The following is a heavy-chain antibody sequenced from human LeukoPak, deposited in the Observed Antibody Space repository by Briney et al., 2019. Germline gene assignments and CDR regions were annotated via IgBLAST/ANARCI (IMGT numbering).Heavy chain of an antibody. CDR3: ARDEPPDYYGSGSYSPYFDY. J-gene: IGHJ4*02. D-gene: IGHD3-10*01. CDR1: GFTFSSYS. V-gene: IGHV3-21*01. Sequence: PGGSLRLSCAASGFTFSSYSMNWVRQAPGKGLEWVSSISSSSSYIYYADSVKGRFTISRDNAKNSLYLQMNSLRAEDTAVYYCARDEPPDYYGSGSYSPYFDYWGQGTLVTVSS. CDR2: ISSSSSYI.